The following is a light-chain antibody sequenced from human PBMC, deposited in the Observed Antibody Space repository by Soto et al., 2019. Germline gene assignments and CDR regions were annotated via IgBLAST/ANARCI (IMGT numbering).Light chain of an antibody. J-gene: IGLJ2*01. Sequence: QSALTQPPSASGSPGQSVTISCTGTSSDVGIYDYVSWYQQHPGKAPKLMIYEVTKRPSGVPDRFSGSKSGNTASLTVSGLQAEDEADYYCSPYARNNILVFGGGTKLTVL. CDR3: SPYARNNILV. CDR2: EVT. CDR1: SSDVGIYDY. V-gene: IGLV2-8*01.